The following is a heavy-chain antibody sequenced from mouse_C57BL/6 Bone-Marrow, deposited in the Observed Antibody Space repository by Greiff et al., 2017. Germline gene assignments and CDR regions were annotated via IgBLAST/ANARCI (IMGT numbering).Heavy chain of an antibody. Sequence: VQLKESGPVLVKPGASVKMSCKASGYTFTDSYMNWVKQSHGKSLEWIGVINPYNGGTSYNQKFKGKATLTVDKSSSTAYMELNSLTSEDSAVYYCYYDWYFDVWGTGTTVTVSS. CDR1: GYTFTDSY. CDR3: YYDWYFDV. J-gene: IGHJ1*03. CDR2: INPYNGGT. V-gene: IGHV1-19*01. D-gene: IGHD1-1*02.